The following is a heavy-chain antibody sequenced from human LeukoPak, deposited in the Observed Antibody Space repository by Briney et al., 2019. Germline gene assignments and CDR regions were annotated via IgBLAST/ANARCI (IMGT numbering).Heavy chain of an antibody. CDR3: ARTSYSSFHFDY. CDR2: ISGSSSYI. J-gene: IGHJ4*02. D-gene: IGHD6-6*01. CDR1: GFTFSTYT. Sequence: GGSLRLSCAASGFTFSTYTINRVRQAPGKGLEWVSSISGSSSYIYYADSVKGRFTISRDNAKNSLYLQMNSLRAEDTAVYYCARTSYSSFHFDYWGQGTLVTVSS. V-gene: IGHV3-21*01.